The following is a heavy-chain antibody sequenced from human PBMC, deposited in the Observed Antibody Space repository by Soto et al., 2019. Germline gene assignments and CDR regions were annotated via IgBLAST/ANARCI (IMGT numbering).Heavy chain of an antibody. D-gene: IGHD3-10*01. CDR1: GFTFSDSY. CDR3: ASDPYYYASEY. J-gene: IGHJ4*02. V-gene: IGHV3-11*01. CDR2: NSGSGDTI. Sequence: QVQLVESGGGLVKPGGSLRLPWAASGFTFSDSYITWLRQAPGKGLEWISYNSGSGDTIYYAGSVKGRFTVSRDNAKTSLYLQMNSLTAEDTAVYYGASDPYYYASEYWGQGTLVTVSS.